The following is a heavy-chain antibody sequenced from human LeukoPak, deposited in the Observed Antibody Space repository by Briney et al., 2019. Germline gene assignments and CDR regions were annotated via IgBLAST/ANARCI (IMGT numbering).Heavy chain of an antibody. Sequence: NPGGSLRLSCAASGFTFSSYSMNWVRQAPGKGLEWVSSISSSSSYIYYADSVKGRFTISRDNAKNPLYLQMNSLRAEDTAVYYCAREGNTIFGVVSPFDYWGQGTLVTVSS. D-gene: IGHD3-3*01. CDR2: ISSSSSYI. CDR3: AREGNTIFGVVSPFDY. J-gene: IGHJ4*02. V-gene: IGHV3-21*01. CDR1: GFTFSSYS.